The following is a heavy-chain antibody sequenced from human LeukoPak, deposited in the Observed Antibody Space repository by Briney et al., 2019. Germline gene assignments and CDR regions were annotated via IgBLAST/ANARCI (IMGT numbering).Heavy chain of an antibody. V-gene: IGHV4-34*01. J-gene: IGHJ1*01. D-gene: IGHD2-15*01. CDR2: INHSGST. CDR3: ARGTGMRRFGCSGGSCYRYTNEYFQH. Sequence: SETLSLTCAVYGGSFSGYYWSWIRQPPGKGLEWIGEINHSGSTNYNPSLKSQVTISVDTSKNQFSLKLSSVTAADTAVYYCARGTGMRRFGCSGGSCYRYTNEYFQHWGQGTLVTVSS. CDR1: GGSFSGYY.